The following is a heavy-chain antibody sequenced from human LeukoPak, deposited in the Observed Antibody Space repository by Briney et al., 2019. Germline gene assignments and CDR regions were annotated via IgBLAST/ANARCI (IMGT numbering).Heavy chain of an antibody. CDR2: MNPTSGGT. J-gene: IGHJ5*02. CDR1: GYTFTGYY. V-gene: IGHV1-2*02. D-gene: IGHD5-18*01. CDR3: AREGYHRPAWFDP. Sequence: GASVKVSCKASGYTFTGYYIHWVRQAPGQGLEGMGWMNPTSGGTNYAEKFQGRVTMTRDTSIITAYMELSSLRSDDTAVYYCAREGYHRPAWFDPWGQGTLVTVSS.